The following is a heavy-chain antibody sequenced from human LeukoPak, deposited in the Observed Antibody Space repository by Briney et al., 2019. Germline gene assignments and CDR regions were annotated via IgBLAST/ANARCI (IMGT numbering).Heavy chain of an antibody. Sequence: PGGSLRLSCAASGLTFSSYGMHWVRQAPGKGLEWVAVIWYDGGNKYYADSVKGRFTISRDNSKNTLYLQMNSLRAEDTAVYYCARDRLYCSGGSCYPIFDYWGQGTLVTVSS. J-gene: IGHJ4*02. D-gene: IGHD2-15*01. CDR2: IWYDGGNK. CDR1: GLTFSSYG. V-gene: IGHV3-33*01. CDR3: ARDRLYCSGGSCYPIFDY.